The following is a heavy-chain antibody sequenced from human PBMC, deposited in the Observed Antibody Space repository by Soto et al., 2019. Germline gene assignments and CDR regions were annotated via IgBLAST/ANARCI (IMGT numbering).Heavy chain of an antibody. J-gene: IGHJ1*01. CDR2: ISSSSSYI. CDR3: ARDSGISGAEYFQH. Sequence: GGSLRLSCAASGFTFSSYSMNWVRQAPGKGLEWVSSISSSSSYIYYADSVKGRFTISRDNAKNSLYLQMNSLRAEDTAVYYCARDSGISGAEYFQHWGQGTLVTVSS. D-gene: IGHD6-13*01. CDR1: GFTFSSYS. V-gene: IGHV3-21*01.